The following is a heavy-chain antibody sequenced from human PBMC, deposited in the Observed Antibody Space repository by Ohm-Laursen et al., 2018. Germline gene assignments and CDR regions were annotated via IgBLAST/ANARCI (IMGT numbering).Heavy chain of an antibody. CDR2: ISSGSSTV. CDR1: GFTFSSYS. D-gene: IGHD1-1*01. Sequence: SLRLSCTASGFTFSSYSMNWVRQAPGKGLEWISYISSGSSTVYYADSVKGRFTISRDNAENSLYLQMNSLRAEDTAVYYCARDRGTTSRPRGYFDYWGQGTLVTASS. J-gene: IGHJ4*02. V-gene: IGHV3-48*01. CDR3: ARDRGTTSRPRGYFDY.